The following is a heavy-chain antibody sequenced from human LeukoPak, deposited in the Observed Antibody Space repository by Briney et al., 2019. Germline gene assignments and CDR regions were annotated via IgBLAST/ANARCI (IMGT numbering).Heavy chain of an antibody. CDR3: TRLRVNYYGMDV. Sequence: PGGSLRLSCAASGFTFSGSAMHWVRQASGKGLEWVGRIRSKANSYATAYAASVKGRFTISRDDSRNTAYLQMNSLKTEDTAVYYCTRLRVNYYGMDVWGQGTTVTVSS. CDR1: GFTFSGSA. J-gene: IGHJ6*02. V-gene: IGHV3-73*01. CDR2: IRSKANSYAT. D-gene: IGHD4-23*01.